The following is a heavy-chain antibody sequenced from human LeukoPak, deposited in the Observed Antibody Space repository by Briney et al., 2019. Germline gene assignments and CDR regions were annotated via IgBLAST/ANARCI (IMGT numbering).Heavy chain of an antibody. CDR3: ARVVDAFDI. J-gene: IGHJ3*02. V-gene: IGHV4-4*07. D-gene: IGHD6-6*01. Sequence: PSETLSLTCTVSGGSSNNYYWSWIRQSAGKGLEWIGRIYTSGSTNYNPSLKSRVSMSVDTSKNQFSLRLRSVTAADTAVYYCARVVDAFDIWGQGTMVTASS. CDR1: GGSSNNYY. CDR2: IYTSGST.